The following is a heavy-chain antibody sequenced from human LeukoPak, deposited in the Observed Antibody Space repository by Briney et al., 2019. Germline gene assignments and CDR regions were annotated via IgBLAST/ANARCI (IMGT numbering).Heavy chain of an antibody. CDR1: GFTFSSYE. D-gene: IGHD3-9*01. Sequence: GGSLRLSCAASGFTFSSYEMNWVRQAPGKGLEWVSYISSSGSTIYYADSVKGRFTISRDNAKSSLYLQMNSLRAEDTAVYYCARGQGLTANFDYWGQGTLVTVSS. V-gene: IGHV3-48*03. CDR3: ARGQGLTANFDY. J-gene: IGHJ4*02. CDR2: ISSSGSTI.